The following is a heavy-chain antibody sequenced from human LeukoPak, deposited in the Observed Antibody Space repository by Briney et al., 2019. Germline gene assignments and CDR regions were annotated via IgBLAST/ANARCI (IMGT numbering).Heavy chain of an antibody. CDR1: GYSISSGYY. J-gene: IGHJ6*03. Sequence: KPSETLSLTCAVSGYSISSGYYWGWIRQPPGKGLEWIGSIYHSGSTYYNPSLKSRVTISVDTSKNQSSLKLSSVTAADTAVYYCARDPSYDSWSGSQDYYYYMDVWGKGTTVTVSS. CDR3: ARDPSYDSWSGSQDYYYYMDV. CDR2: IYHSGST. D-gene: IGHD3-3*01. V-gene: IGHV4-38-2*02.